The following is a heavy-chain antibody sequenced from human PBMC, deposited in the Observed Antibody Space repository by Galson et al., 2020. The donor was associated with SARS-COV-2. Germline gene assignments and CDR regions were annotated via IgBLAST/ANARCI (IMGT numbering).Heavy chain of an antibody. CDR2: IIGNGAIT. CDR3: AAWAGVQESGTYSGPFDF. D-gene: IGHD2-15*01. V-gene: IGHV3-23*01. Sequence: GGSLRLSCKASGLTFNNHVFHWVRQVPGKGLEWVSRIIGNGAITNYADSVKGRFSISKDNSKNTLYLQMNSLRAEDTAVYYCAAWAGVQESGTYSGPFDFWGQGTLVTVSA. J-gene: IGHJ4*02. CDR1: GLTFNNHV.